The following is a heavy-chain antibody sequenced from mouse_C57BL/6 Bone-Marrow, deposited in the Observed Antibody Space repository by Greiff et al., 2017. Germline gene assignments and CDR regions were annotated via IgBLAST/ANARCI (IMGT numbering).Heavy chain of an antibody. CDR3: ERHEDGFDYCGSCHWFAD. CDR2: FNPGSGSI. V-gene: IGHV1-62-2*01. J-gene: IGHJ3*01. CDR1: GYTFTEYT. D-gene: IGHD1-1*01. Sequence: VQLKESGAELVKPGASVKLSCKASGYTFTEYTIHWVKQRPGQGLEWIGWFNPGSGSIKYNEKFKDKATLTADKSSNTVYMELSRLTSEDSAVYFCERHEDGFDYCGSCHWFADWGQGTLVTVSA.